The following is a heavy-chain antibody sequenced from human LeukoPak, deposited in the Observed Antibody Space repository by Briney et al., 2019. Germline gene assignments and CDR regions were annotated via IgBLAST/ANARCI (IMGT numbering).Heavy chain of an antibody. D-gene: IGHD6-25*01. Sequence: GRSLRLSCAASGFTFSDYEMNWVRQAPGKGLEWLSYIGGSGSAIHYADSVKGRFTISRDNAENSLYLQMNSLRAEDTAVYYCARDGTPHYTTGWVFFDYWGQGTLVTVSS. CDR3: ARDGTPHYTTGWVFFDY. V-gene: IGHV3-48*03. CDR1: GFTFSDYE. CDR2: IGGSGSAI. J-gene: IGHJ4*02.